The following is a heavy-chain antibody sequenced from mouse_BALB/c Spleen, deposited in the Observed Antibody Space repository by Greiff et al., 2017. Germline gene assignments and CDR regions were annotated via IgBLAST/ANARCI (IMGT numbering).Heavy chain of an antibody. J-gene: IGHJ2*01. CDR3: ARGDGNGYFDY. V-gene: IGHV5-6-5*01. Sequence: EVKLMESGGGLVKPGGSLKLSCAASGFTFSSYAMSWVRQTPEKRLEWVASISSGGSTYYPDSVKGRVTISRDNARNILYLQMSSLRSEDTAMYYCARGDGNGYFDYWGQGTTLTVSS. CDR2: ISSGGST. D-gene: IGHD1-1*01. CDR1: GFTFSSYA.